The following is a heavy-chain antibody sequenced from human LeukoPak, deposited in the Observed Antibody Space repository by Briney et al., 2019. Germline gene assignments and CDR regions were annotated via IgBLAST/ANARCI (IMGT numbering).Heavy chain of an antibody. CDR2: IYYSGST. V-gene: IGHV4-59*12. D-gene: IGHD3-9*01. Sequence: KPSETLSLTCTVSGGSISSYYWSWIRQPPGKGLEWIGYIYYSGSTNYNPSLKSRATLSVDTSKNQFSLRLSSVTAADTAVYYCARAPYYDTLTGPYYYYYGMDVWGQGTTVTVSS. J-gene: IGHJ6*02. CDR3: ARAPYYDTLTGPYYYYYGMDV. CDR1: GGSISSYY.